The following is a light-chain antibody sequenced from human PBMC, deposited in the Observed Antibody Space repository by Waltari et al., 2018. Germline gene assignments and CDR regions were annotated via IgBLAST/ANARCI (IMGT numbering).Light chain of an antibody. CDR1: ALPNKY. J-gene: IGLJ3*02. Sequence: SYELTQPPSVSVSPGQTARITCSGEALPNKYAYWYRQKSGQAPVLVIYEDTKRPSGSPEGFSASNSGAVATLTITGAQVEDEADYYCYSTDYTGNYWVFGGGTKLTVL. CDR2: EDT. CDR3: YSTDYTGNYWV. V-gene: IGLV3-10*01.